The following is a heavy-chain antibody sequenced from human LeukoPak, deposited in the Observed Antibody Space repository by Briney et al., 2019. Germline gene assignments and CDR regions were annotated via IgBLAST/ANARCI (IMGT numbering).Heavy chain of an antibody. J-gene: IGHJ4*02. CDR1: GFTFSNYA. V-gene: IGHV3-23*01. D-gene: IGHD3-22*01. Sequence: GGSLRLSCAASGFTFSNYALIWVRQVLGKGLEWVSAISGSGGSTYYADSVKGRFTISRDNAKNSLYLQMNSLRAEDTAVYYCARDHDYYDSSGYVDYWGQGTLVTVSS. CDR3: ARDHDYYDSSGYVDY. CDR2: ISGSGGST.